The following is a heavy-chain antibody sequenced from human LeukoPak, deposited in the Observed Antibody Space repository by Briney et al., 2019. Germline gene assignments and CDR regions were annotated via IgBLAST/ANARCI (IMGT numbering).Heavy chain of an antibody. J-gene: IGHJ3*02. CDR3: ASIDLNGAFDI. Sequence: ASVTVSCKASGYTFTSYYMHWVRQAPGQGLEWMGIINPSDSSTSYAKKFQGRVTMTRDTSTSTVYMELSSLRSEDTAVYYCASIDLNGAFDIWGQGTMVTVSS. V-gene: IGHV1-46*03. CDR1: GYTFTSYY. CDR2: INPSDSST. D-gene: IGHD2-15*01.